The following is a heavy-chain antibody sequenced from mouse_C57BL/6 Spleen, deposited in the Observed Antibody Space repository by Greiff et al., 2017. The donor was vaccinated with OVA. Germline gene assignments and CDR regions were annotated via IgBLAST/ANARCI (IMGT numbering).Heavy chain of an antibody. D-gene: IGHD1-1*02. CDR3: TTDRYGDY. V-gene: IGHV14-4*01. CDR1: GFNIKDDY. CDR2: IDPENGDT. J-gene: IGHJ2*01. Sequence: VQVVESGAELVRPGASVKLSCTASGFNIKDDYMHWVKQRPEQGLEWIGWIDPENGDTEYASKFQGKATITADTSSNTAYLQLSSLTSEDTAVYYCTTDRYGDYWGQGTTLTVSS.